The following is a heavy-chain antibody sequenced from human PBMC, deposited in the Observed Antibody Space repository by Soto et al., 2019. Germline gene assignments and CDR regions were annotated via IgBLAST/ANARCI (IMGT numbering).Heavy chain of an antibody. CDR1: GFSVSSNY. J-gene: IGHJ1*01. CDR3: ARDSWSQY. D-gene: IGHD2-15*01. V-gene: IGHV3-66*01. CDR2: IHNGGET. Sequence: GGSLRLSCAASGFSVSSNYMNWVRRAPGKGLEWVSIIHNGGETYYADSVKDRFTVSRDNSKNTVFLQMNSLRAEDTAVYYCARDSWSQYWGQGTLVTVPQ.